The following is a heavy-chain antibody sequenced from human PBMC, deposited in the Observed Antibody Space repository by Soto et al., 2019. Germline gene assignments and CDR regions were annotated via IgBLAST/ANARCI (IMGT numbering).Heavy chain of an antibody. V-gene: IGHV3-9*01. CDR1: GFTFDDYA. CDR3: AKDAAHSSSWHRYYYYYMDV. CDR2: ISWNSGSI. D-gene: IGHD6-13*01. J-gene: IGHJ6*03. Sequence: PGGSLRLSCAASGFTFDDYAMHWVRQAPGKGLEWVSGISWNSGSIGYADSVKGRFTISRDNAKNSLYLQMNSLRAEDTALYYCAKDAAHSSSWHRYYYYYMDVWGKGTTVTVSS.